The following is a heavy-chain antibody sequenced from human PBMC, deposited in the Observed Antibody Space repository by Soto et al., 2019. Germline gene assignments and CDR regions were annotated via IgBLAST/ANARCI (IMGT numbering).Heavy chain of an antibody. J-gene: IGHJ6*02. Sequence: GGSLRLSCAASGFTFSSYSMNWVRQAPGKGLEWVSSISSSSSYIYYADSVKGRFTISRDNAKNSLYLQMNSLRAEDTAVYYCARMSIAVAGTPPHYYYGMDVWGQGTTVTVSS. CDR2: ISSSSSYI. D-gene: IGHD6-19*01. CDR1: GFTFSSYS. CDR3: ARMSIAVAGTPPHYYYGMDV. V-gene: IGHV3-21*01.